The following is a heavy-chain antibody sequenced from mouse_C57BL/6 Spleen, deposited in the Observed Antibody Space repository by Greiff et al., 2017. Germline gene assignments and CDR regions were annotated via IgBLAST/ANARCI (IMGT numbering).Heavy chain of an antibody. J-gene: IGHJ2*01. D-gene: IGHD2-2*01. CDR2: INPNYGTT. CDR1: GYSFTDYN. CDR3: AGGLRRRGHYFDY. V-gene: IGHV1-39*01. Sequence: EVKLVESGPELVKPGASVKISCKASGYSFTDYNMNWVKQSNGKSLEWIGVINPNYGTTSYNQKFKGKATLTVDQSSSTAYMQLNSLTSEDSAVYYCAGGLRRRGHYFDYWGQGTTRTVSS.